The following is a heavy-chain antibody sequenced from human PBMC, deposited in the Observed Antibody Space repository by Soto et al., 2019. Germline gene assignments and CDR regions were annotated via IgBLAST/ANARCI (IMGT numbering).Heavy chain of an antibody. Sequence: QVHLQESGPGLVKPSQTLSLTCSVSGDSISSGDYYWSWIRQPPGKGLEWIGDMSYSGNTYNNPSLKSRISISLDTYKNQFSLKLSSVTAADTAVYYCARTLLWFGGNWFDPWGQGTLVTVSS. CDR2: MSYSGNT. J-gene: IGHJ5*02. CDR3: ARTLLWFGGNWFDP. CDR1: GDSISSGDYY. D-gene: IGHD3-10*01. V-gene: IGHV4-30-4*01.